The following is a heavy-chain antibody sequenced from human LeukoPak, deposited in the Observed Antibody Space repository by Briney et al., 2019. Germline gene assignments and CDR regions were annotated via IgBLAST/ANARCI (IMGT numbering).Heavy chain of an antibody. J-gene: IGHJ3*02. CDR1: GYSFTNYW. V-gene: IGHV5-51*01. CDR3: ARSPRDSYRDGVDDI. Sequence: GESLKISRKGSGYSFTNYWIGGVRQMPGKGLEWMGIIYAGYSDTKYRQSLQGQVTISVDRSISTAYLKWNSLKDSDSAMYYCARSPRDSYRDGVDDIWGQGTMVIVSS. CDR2: IYAGYSDT. D-gene: IGHD5-24*01.